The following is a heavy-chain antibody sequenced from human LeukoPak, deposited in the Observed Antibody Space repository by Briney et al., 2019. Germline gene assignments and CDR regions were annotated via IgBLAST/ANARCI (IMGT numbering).Heavy chain of an antibody. CDR3: ARGRGWFDL. V-gene: IGHV3-7*04. Sequence: GGSLRLSCAASGFTFEIYWMTWVRQAPGKGLEWVANINQDGSEKEYVDSVKGRFTISRDNAKNSLYLQMNSLRAEDTAVYYCARGRGWFDLWGQGTPVTVSS. D-gene: IGHD3-16*01. CDR2: INQDGSEK. J-gene: IGHJ5*02. CDR1: GFTFEIYW.